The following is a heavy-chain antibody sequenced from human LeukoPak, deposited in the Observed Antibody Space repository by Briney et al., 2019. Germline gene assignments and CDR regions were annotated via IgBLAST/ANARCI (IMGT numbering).Heavy chain of an antibody. Sequence: GASVKVSCKASGYTFTSFDINWVRQATGQGLEWMGWMNPNSANTGYAQKFQGRVTMTRDTSINTAYMELSSLRSEDTAVYYCARGWFGEIPSLDFWGQGTLVTVSS. D-gene: IGHD3-10*01. CDR3: ARGWFGEIPSLDF. J-gene: IGHJ4*02. V-gene: IGHV1-8*01. CDR1: GYTFTSFD. CDR2: MNPNSANT.